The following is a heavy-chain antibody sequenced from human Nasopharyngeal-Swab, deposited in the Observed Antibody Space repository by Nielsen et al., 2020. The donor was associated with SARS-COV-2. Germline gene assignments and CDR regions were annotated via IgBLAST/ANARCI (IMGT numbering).Heavy chain of an antibody. CDR2: ISSSSDTI. J-gene: IGHJ4*02. D-gene: IGHD1-14*01. Sequence: GGSLRLSCAASGFTINSHNINWIRQAQGKGLEWISYISSSSDTISYADSVKGRFTISRDNAKNSLYLQMNSLRAEDTAVYYCAFGHHGWGQGIMVTVSS. CDR1: GFTINSHN. CDR3: AFGHHG. V-gene: IGHV3-48*01.